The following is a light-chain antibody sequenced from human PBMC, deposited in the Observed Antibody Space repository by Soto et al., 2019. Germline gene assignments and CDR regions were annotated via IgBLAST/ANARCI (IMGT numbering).Light chain of an antibody. J-gene: IGKJ5*01. Sequence: DVQMTQSPSSLPATVGDRVTFTCRASQRINNYLNWYQQRPGKAPKLLIHAASSLQGGVPLRFSGSGSGTDFTLTISSLQAEDFETYYCQQTYSIPITFGQGTRLENK. CDR2: AAS. V-gene: IGKV1-39*01. CDR1: QRINNY. CDR3: QQTYSIPIT.